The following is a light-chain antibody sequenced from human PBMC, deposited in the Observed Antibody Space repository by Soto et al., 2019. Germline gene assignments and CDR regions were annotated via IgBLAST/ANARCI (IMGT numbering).Light chain of an antibody. V-gene: IGKV3-20*01. J-gene: IGKJ4*01. Sequence: EIVLTQSPGSLSLSPGEGGNLXCRASQRVDDSHVAWYQRLPGQAPRLLIYGASNRAHGSPDRFSGSGSGTDFTRTISRLEPEDFAVYYGQQYSSSPLTFGGGTKVDIK. CDR1: QRVDDSH. CDR3: QQYSSSPLT. CDR2: GAS.